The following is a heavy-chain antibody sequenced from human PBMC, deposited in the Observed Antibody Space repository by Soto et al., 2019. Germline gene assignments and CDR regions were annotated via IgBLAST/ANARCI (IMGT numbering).Heavy chain of an antibody. CDR1: GGSINSSSYF. J-gene: IGHJ5*02. Sequence: SETLSLTCRVSGGSINSSSYFWGRVRQPPGKGLEGIGSIYYSGSTYYNPSLRRRVTICVDTSKNQFSLKLSSVTAADTAVFYCARHYSSGSRNWFDPWGQGTLVTVS. D-gene: IGHD6-19*01. V-gene: IGHV4-39*01. CDR2: IYYSGST. CDR3: ARHYSSGSRNWFDP.